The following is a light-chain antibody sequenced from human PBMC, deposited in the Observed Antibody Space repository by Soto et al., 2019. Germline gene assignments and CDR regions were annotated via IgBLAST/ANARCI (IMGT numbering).Light chain of an antibody. CDR2: GAS. CDR3: QQYNKWFSIS. Sequence: EIVITQSPATLSVSPGERALLSCRASESISSKLGWYQQRPGQAPRLLIYGASIRATGIPTRFSGSGSGTEFTLTISSLQSEYSAVYYCQQYNKWFSISFGQGPLLEIK. J-gene: IGKJ5*01. V-gene: IGKV3-15*01. CDR1: ESISSK.